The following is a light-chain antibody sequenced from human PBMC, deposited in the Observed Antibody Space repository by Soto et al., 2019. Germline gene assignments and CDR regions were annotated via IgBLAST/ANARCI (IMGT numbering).Light chain of an antibody. Sequence: QSVLTQPASVSGYPGQSITISCTGTSSDVGSYNLVSWYQQHPGKAPKLMIYEGSKRPSGVSNRFSGSKSGNTASLTISGLQAEDEADYYCCSYAGSSTVVFGGGTMLTVL. CDR3: CSYAGSSTVV. J-gene: IGLJ2*01. CDR2: EGS. V-gene: IGLV2-23*01. CDR1: SSDVGSYNL.